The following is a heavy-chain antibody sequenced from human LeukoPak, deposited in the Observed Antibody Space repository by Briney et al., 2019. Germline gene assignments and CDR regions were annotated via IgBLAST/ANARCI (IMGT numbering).Heavy chain of an antibody. D-gene: IGHD3-9*01. CDR1: GFTFSSYW. J-gene: IGHJ4*02. CDR3: ASLLTGYYNLDY. CDR2: NNSDGSST. Sequence: GGSLRLSCAASGFTFSSYWMHWVRQAPGKRLVWVSRNNSDGSSTSYADSVKGRFTISRDNAKNTLYLQMNSLRAEDTAVYYCASLLTGYYNLDYWGQGTLVTVSS. V-gene: IGHV3-74*01.